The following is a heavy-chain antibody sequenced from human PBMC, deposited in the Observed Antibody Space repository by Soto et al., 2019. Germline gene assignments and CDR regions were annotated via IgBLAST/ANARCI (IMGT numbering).Heavy chain of an antibody. V-gene: IGHV3-30*18. CDR3: AKAGYSYYSSGYYYFDY. CDR1: GWTFRSYG. CDR2: ISYDGRNK. D-gene: IGHD3-22*01. J-gene: IGHJ4*02. Sequence: PGGSLRLSCGGSGWTFRSYGMDWVRQAPGEGEEGVGGISYDGRNKYYADSVEGRFTISRDNSNNTLYLQMNSLRAEDTAVYYCAKAGYSYYSSGYYYFDYWGQGPLVTVSS.